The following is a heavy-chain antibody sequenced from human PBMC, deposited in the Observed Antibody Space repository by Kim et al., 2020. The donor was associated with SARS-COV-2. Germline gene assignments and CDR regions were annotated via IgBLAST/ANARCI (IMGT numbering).Heavy chain of an antibody. V-gene: IGHV7-4-1*02. CDR3: ARPSITIFRFPFDI. Sequence: ASVKVSCKASGYTFTSYAMYWVRQAPGQGLEWMGWINTNTGNPTYAQGFTGRFVFSLDTSVSTAYLQISSLKAEDTAVYYCARPSITIFRFPFDIWGQGTMVTVSS. J-gene: IGHJ3*02. D-gene: IGHD3-9*01. CDR2: INTNTGNP. CDR1: GYTFTSYA.